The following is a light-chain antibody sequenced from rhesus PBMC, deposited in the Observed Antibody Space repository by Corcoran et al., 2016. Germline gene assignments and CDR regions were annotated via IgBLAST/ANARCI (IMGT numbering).Light chain of an antibody. CDR1: SNYVGGDKD. CDR2: DGS. CDR3: CSDRSGSTFI. V-gene: IGLV2S9*01. J-gene: IGLJ1*01. Sequence: QSALTQPRSVSKSLGQSVTISCTGTSNYVGGDKDVSWYQQHSGAAPRLLIYDGSKRPSGASDRFSGSKSGNTASLTIAGLQAEDEADYYCCSDRSGSTFIFGAGTRLTVL.